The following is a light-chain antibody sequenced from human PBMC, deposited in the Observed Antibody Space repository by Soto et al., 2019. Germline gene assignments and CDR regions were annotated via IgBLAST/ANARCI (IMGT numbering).Light chain of an antibody. CDR3: QQYGRSPNT. V-gene: IGKV3-20*01. CDR2: STS. Sequence: EVVLTQSPGTLSLSPGERATLSCRASQSVSTTYLAWYQQKPGQSPRLLMYSTSSRATGIPDRFSGSGSGTDFTLTISRLEPEEFAVYYCQQYGRSPNTFGQGTKLEI. J-gene: IGKJ2*01. CDR1: QSVSTTY.